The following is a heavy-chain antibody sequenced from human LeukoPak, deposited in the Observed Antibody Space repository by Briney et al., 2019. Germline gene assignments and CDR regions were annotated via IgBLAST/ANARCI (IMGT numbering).Heavy chain of an antibody. CDR1: GFTFSSYA. V-gene: IGHV3-30-3*01. Sequence: GGSLRLSCAASGFTFSSYAMRWVRQAPGKGLEWVAVISYDGSNKYYADSVKGRFTISRDNSKNTLYLQMNSLRAEDTAVYYCARGGWYGDPEYYFDYWGQGTLVTVSS. J-gene: IGHJ4*02. D-gene: IGHD6-19*01. CDR3: ARGGWYGDPEYYFDY. CDR2: ISYDGSNK.